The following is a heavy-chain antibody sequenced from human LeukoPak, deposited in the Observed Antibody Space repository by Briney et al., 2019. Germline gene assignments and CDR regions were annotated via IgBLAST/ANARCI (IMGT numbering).Heavy chain of an antibody. D-gene: IGHD2/OR15-2a*01. CDR2: INHSGST. CDR3: AGSARRTTRDY. J-gene: IGHJ4*02. CDR1: GGSFSGYY. V-gene: IGHV4-34*01. Sequence: SETLSLTCAVYGGSFSGYYWSWIRQPPGKGLEWIGEINHSGSTNYNPSLQSRVTISVDTSKNQFSLKLSSVTAADTAVYYCAGSARRTTRDYWGQGTLVTVSS.